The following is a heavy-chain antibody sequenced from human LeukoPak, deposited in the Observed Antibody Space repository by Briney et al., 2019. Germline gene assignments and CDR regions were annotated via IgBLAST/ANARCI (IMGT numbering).Heavy chain of an antibody. CDR2: INPNSGDT. Sequence: GASVKVSCKASGYSFTDYFIYWVRQAPGQGLEWVGYINPNSGDTNYAQKFKGGVTLTRDTSISAAYMELSRMTSDDTAVYYCSREAYCGSTSCSQDYWGQGTLVTVSS. J-gene: IGHJ4*02. CDR3: SREAYCGSTSCSQDY. D-gene: IGHD2-2*01. V-gene: IGHV1-2*02. CDR1: GYSFTDYF.